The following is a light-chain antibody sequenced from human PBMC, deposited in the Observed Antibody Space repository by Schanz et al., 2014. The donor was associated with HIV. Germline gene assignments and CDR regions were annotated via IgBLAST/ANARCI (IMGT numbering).Light chain of an antibody. V-gene: IGLV2-14*03. CDR1: SSDVGVYNY. Sequence: QSALTQPASVSGSPGQSITISCTGTSSDVGVYNYVSWYQQHPGKAPKLMIYDVNNRPSGVSNRFSGSKSGNTASLTISGLQAEDEADYYCNSYTSSSTRVFGGGTKLTVL. CDR2: DVN. CDR3: NSYTSSSTRV. J-gene: IGLJ3*02.